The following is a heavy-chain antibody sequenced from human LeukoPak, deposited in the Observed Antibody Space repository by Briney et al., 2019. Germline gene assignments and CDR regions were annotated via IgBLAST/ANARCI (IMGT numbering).Heavy chain of an antibody. CDR2: ISASGGIT. V-gene: IGHV3-23*01. Sequence: GGSLRLSCAASGFTFSSYLMSWVRQAPGKGLEWVSTISASGGITYYADSVKGRFTTSRDNPKNTLLLQMNSLRAEDTAVYYCAKPGYITSGWFDYWGQGALVTVST. D-gene: IGHD1-14*01. CDR1: GFTFSSYL. CDR3: AKPGYITSGWFDY. J-gene: IGHJ5*01.